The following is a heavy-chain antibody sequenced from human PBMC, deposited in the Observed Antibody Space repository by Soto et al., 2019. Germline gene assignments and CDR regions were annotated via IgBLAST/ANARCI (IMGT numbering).Heavy chain of an antibody. Sequence: GGFLSLSCVASGFTVSNNYMSWVRQAPGKGLEWVSVSYSGGSTDYADSVKGRFTISRDNSKNTLYPQMNSLRADDTAVYYCARARDGYNFLYGPTWGQGTLVTVSS. CDR2: SYSGGST. D-gene: IGHD5-12*01. CDR1: GFTVSNNY. V-gene: IGHV3-53*01. J-gene: IGHJ4*02. CDR3: ARARDGYNFLYGPT.